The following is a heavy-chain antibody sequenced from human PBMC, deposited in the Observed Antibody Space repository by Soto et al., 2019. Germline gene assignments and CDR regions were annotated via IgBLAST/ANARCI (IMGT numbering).Heavy chain of an antibody. V-gene: IGHV4-59*08. CDR3: ARRGYGSGSYYNWFDP. CDR2: IYYSGST. CDR1: GGSISSYY. D-gene: IGHD3-10*01. J-gene: IGHJ5*02. Sequence: QVQLQESGPGLVKPSETLSLTCTVSGGSISSYYWSWIRQPPGKGLEWIGYIYYSGSTNYTPSLKSRVTISVDTSKNQFSLKLSSVTAADTAVYYCARRGYGSGSYYNWFDPWGQGTLVTVSS.